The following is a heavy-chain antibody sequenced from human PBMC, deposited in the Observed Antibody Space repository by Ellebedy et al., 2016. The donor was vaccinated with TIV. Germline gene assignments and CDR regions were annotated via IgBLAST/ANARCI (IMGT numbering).Heavy chain of an antibody. J-gene: IGHJ5*02. CDR2: LSSNSNYI. CDR3: ARSGAYGDLPNWFDP. Sequence: PGGSLRLSCVASGFTFRHYTMNWLRQAPGKGLEWVSSLSSNSNYIYYADSVKGRFTISRDNAKNSLYLQMNSLRVEDTAVYYCARSGAYGDLPNWFDPWGQGTLVTVSS. D-gene: IGHD4-17*01. CDR1: GFTFRHYT. V-gene: IGHV3-21*01.